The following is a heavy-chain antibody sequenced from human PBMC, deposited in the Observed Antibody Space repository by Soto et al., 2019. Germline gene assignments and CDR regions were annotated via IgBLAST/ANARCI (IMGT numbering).Heavy chain of an antibody. J-gene: IGHJ6*03. CDR1: GDSFNDYY. V-gene: IGHV1-2*04. CDR3: ARESGGATATLDYYYFYMDV. Sequence: QVQLVQSGAEVRKPGASVTVSCRSSGDSFNDYYIHWVRQAPGQGFEWMGWINPNGGVTKYAQKFQSWVSMTRDTSIRTVYMQLCRLRSDDTAVYYCARESGGATATLDYYYFYMDVWGTGTTVTVSS. CDR2: INPNGGVT. D-gene: IGHD5-12*01.